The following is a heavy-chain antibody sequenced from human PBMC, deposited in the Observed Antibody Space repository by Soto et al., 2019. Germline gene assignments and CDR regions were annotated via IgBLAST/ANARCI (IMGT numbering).Heavy chain of an antibody. D-gene: IGHD5-12*01. J-gene: IGHJ3*02. Sequence: PSETLSLTCTVSGGSISSSSYYWGWIRQPPGKGLEWIGSIYYSGSTYYNPSLKSRVTISVDTSKNQFSLKLSSVTAADTAVYYCARLGPNIVATSNAFDIWGQGTMVTVSS. CDR1: GGSISSSSYY. CDR2: IYYSGST. CDR3: ARLGPNIVATSNAFDI. V-gene: IGHV4-39*01.